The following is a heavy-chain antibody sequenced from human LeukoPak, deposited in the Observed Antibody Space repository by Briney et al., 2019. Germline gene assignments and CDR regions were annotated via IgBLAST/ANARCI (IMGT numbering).Heavy chain of an antibody. J-gene: IGHJ2*01. V-gene: IGHV4-61*01. D-gene: IGHD3-22*01. Sequence: PSETLSLTCTVSGGSVSSGSYYWSWIRQPPGKGLEWIGYIYYSGSTNYNPSLNSRVTISVDTSKNQFSLKLSSVTAADTAVYFCARLYYDSSGYRFWYFHLWGRGTLVTVSS. CDR2: IYYSGST. CDR3: ARLYYDSSGYRFWYFHL. CDR1: GGSVSSGSYY.